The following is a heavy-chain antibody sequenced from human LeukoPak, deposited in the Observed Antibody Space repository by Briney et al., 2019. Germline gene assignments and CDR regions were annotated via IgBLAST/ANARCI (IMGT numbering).Heavy chain of an antibody. J-gene: IGHJ4*02. CDR1: GSTFSSYW. CDR3: AREGANRSGWGPHFDY. CDR2: INSDGSST. Sequence: GGSLRLSCAASGSTFSSYWMHWVRQAPGKGLVWVSRINSDGSSTSYADSVKGRFTISRDNAKNTLYLQMNSLRAEDTAVYYCAREGANRSGWGPHFDYWGQGTLVAVSS. D-gene: IGHD6-19*01. V-gene: IGHV3-74*01.